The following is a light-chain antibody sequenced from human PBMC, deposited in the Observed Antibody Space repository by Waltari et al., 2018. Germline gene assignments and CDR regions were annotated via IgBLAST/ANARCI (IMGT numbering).Light chain of an antibody. V-gene: IGKV2-29*03. CDR1: QGRLHRDGKTY. CDR2: EVS. Sequence: QGRLHRDGKTYLYWYLKRPGQSPQLLISEVSSRFSGVPDRFSGSGSGTDFTLKISRVEAEDVGLYYCMQGVHLPLTFGGGTKVEIQ. CDR3: MQGVHLPLT. J-gene: IGKJ4*01.